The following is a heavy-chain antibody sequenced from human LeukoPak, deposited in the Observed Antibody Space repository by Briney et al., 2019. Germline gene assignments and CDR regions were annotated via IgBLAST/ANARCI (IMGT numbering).Heavy chain of an antibody. D-gene: IGHD3-22*01. V-gene: IGHV3-53*01. CDR3: ARWFPYYYDSRGAFDI. J-gene: IGHJ3*02. Sequence: PGGSLRLSCAASGFTVSSNYMSWVRQAPGKGLEWVSVIYSGGSTYYADSVKGRFTISRDNSKNTLYLQMNSLRAEDTAVYYCARWFPYYYDSRGAFDIWGQGTMVTVSS. CDR2: IYSGGST. CDR1: GFTVSSNY.